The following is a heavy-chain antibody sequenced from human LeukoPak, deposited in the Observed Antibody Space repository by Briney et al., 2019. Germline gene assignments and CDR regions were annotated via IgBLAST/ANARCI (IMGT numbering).Heavy chain of an antibody. J-gene: IGHJ6*03. CDR1: GYSFTSYW. CDR2: IYPGDSDT. V-gene: IGHV5-51*01. CDR3: ARHRRNYYDRVYYYYYMDV. D-gene: IGHD3-22*01. Sequence: GESLKVSCQGSGYSFTSYWIGGVRQMPGKGLEWMGIIYPGDSDTRYSPSFQGQVTISADKSISTAYLQWSSLKAPDTAMYYCARHRRNYYDRVYYYYYMDVWGKGTTVTVSS.